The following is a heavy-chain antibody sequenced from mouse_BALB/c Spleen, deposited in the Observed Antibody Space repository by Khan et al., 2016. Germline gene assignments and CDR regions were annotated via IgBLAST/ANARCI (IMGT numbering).Heavy chain of an antibody. CDR3: SRDALWGCMDF. CDR1: GISITTGNYR. J-gene: IGHJ4*01. Sequence: EVQLQESGPGLEKPSQTVSLTCTVTGISITTGNYRWRWIGQFPGHKLEWIGHIYYSGTITYKPSLTSRTTITRDTSKNQSFLEINSFTTGDTATYYCSRDALWGCMDFWGQGTPVTLSP. D-gene: IGHD1-1*02. V-gene: IGHV3-5*02. CDR2: IYYSGTI.